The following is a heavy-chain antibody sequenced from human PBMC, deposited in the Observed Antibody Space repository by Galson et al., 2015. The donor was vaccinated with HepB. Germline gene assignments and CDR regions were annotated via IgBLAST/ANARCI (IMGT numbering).Heavy chain of an antibody. CDR3: ARDGASSGSYLYYYYYGMDV. CDR2: INPSGGST. CDR1: GYTFTSYY. Sequence: SVKVSCKASGYTFTSYYMHWVRQAPGQGLEWMGIINPSGGSTSYAQKFQGRVTMTRDTSTSTVYMELSSLRSEDTAVYYCARDGASSGSYLYYYYYGMDVWGQGTTVTVSS. D-gene: IGHD1-26*01. J-gene: IGHJ6*02. V-gene: IGHV1-46*01.